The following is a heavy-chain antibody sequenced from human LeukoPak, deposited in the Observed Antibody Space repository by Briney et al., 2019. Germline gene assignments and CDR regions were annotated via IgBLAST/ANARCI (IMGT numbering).Heavy chain of an antibody. V-gene: IGHV3-21*01. J-gene: IGHJ4*02. CDR3: ARDRYYDSTEQFDY. CDR1: GFTLSSYA. Sequence: GGSLRLSCAASGFTLSSYAMHWVRQAPGKGLEWVSSISSSGNYVYYADSVKGRFTISRDNARNSLYLQMNSLRAEDTAVYYCARDRYYDSTEQFDYWGQGTLVTVSS. D-gene: IGHD3-22*01. CDR2: ISSSGNYV.